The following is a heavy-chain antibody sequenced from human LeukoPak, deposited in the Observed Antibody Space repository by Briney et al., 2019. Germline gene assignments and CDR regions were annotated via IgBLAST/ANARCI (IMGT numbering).Heavy chain of an antibody. J-gene: IGHJ4*02. V-gene: IGHV3-11*01. Sequence: GGSLRLSCAGSGFTFSDYISWLRQSPGRGLEWVSYISGSGDVIYYADSVKGRFTISRDNAKNSVYLQMDSLRAEDAAVYYCARLPYYYFDRWGQGTLVTVSS. D-gene: IGHD2-21*01. CDR1: GFTFSDY. CDR3: ARLPYYYFDR. CDR2: ISGSGDVI.